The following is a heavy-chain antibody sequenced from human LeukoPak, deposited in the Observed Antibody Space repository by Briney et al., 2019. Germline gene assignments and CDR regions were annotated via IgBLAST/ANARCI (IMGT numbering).Heavy chain of an antibody. V-gene: IGHV3-30*02. J-gene: IGHJ4*02. CDR1: GFTLSSYG. CDR2: IRYDGSNK. CDR3: AKDPAKVTMIVVAPLDY. D-gene: IGHD3-22*01. Sequence: GGSLRLSCAASGFTLSSYGIHWVRQAPGKGLEWVAFIRYDGSNKYYADSVKGRFTISRDNSKNTLYLQMNSLRAEDTAVYYCAKDPAKVTMIVVAPLDYWGQGTLVTVYS.